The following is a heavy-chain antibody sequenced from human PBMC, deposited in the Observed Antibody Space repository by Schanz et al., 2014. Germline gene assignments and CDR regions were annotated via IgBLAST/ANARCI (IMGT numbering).Heavy chain of an antibody. CDR2: ISNDGSIK. V-gene: IGHV3-30*14. J-gene: IGHJ4*02. D-gene: IGHD3-10*01. Sequence: QLVGSGGGLIQPGGSLRLSCTASGFAFSSYAMHWVRQAPGKGLEWVALISNDGSIKYYADSVKRRFTISRDISKNTLHLQVTSLRAEDTAIYYCARDGNYYGSRNYYKTPYYFDYWGQGTLVTVSS. CDR1: GFAFSSYA. CDR3: ARDGNYYGSRNYYKTPYYFDY.